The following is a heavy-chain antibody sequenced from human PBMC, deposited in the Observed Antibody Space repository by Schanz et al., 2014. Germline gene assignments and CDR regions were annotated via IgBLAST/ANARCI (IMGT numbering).Heavy chain of an antibody. D-gene: IGHD1-26*01. J-gene: IGHJ3*02. V-gene: IGHV3-23*01. CDR1: GFTFSSYA. CDR2: IRGSGGGT. Sequence: DVQLLESGGGLVQPGGSLRLSCAASGFTFSSYAMSWVRQPPGKGLEWVSSIRGSGGGTDYADSVKGRFTISRDNSKNTLYLQMNSLRAEDTAVYYCVRVGPYSGSLGAFDIWGQGTMVTVS. CDR3: VRVGPYSGSLGAFDI.